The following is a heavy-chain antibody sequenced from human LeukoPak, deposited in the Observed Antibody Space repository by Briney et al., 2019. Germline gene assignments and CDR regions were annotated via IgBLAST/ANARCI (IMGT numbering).Heavy chain of an antibody. CDR1: GFTFSSYW. V-gene: IGHV3-23*01. CDR3: AKGPRSGYDYFPPDY. Sequence: PGGSLRLSCAASGFTFSSYWMSWVRQAPGKGLEWVSAISGSGGSTYYADSVKGRFTISRDNSKNTLYLQMNSLRAEDTAVYYCAKGPRSGYDYFPPDYWGQGTLVTVSS. J-gene: IGHJ4*02. D-gene: IGHD5-12*01. CDR2: ISGSGGST.